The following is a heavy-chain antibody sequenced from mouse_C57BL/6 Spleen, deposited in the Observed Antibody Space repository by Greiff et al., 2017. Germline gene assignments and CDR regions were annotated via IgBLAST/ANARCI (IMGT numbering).Heavy chain of an antibody. CDR3: AREDYDYDDAMDY. CDR2: IYPSDSET. Sequence: QVQLQQPGAELVRPGSSVKLSCKASGYTFTSYWMDWVKQRPGQGLEWIGNIYPSDSETHYNQKFKDKATLTVDKSSSTAYMQLSSLTSEDSAVYYCAREDYDYDDAMDYWGQGTSVTVSS. CDR1: GYTFTSYW. D-gene: IGHD2-4*01. V-gene: IGHV1-61*01. J-gene: IGHJ4*01.